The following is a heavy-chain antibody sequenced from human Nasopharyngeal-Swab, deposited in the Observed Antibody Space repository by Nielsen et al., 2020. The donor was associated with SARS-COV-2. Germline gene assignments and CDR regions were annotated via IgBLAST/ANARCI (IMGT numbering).Heavy chain of an antibody. Sequence: SETLSLTCDLSGDSVSSSSAAWNWIRQSPSRGLEWLGRTYYRYKWYNDYAVSVKRRITINPDKSKNQFSLHMNSVTPEDTAVYYCASSRGAYGDYYYFYYTDVWGNGTTVTVSS. V-gene: IGHV6-1*01. J-gene: IGHJ6*03. CDR2: TYYRYKWYN. CDR3: ASSRGAYGDYYYFYYTDV. CDR1: GDSVSSSSAA. D-gene: IGHD4-17*01.